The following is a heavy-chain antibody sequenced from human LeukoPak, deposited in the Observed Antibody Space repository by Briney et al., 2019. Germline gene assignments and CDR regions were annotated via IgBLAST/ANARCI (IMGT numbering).Heavy chain of an antibody. D-gene: IGHD6-19*01. CDR2: ISGSGGST. CDR3: AKGGSIAVAGTGYYYGMDV. J-gene: IGHJ6*02. Sequence: GALRLSCAASGFTFSSYAMSWVRQAPGKGLEWVSAISGSGGSTYYADSVKGRFTISRDNSKNTLYLQMNSLRAEDTAVYYCAKGGSIAVAGTGYYYGMDVWGQGTTVTVSS. V-gene: IGHV3-23*01. CDR1: GFTFSSYA.